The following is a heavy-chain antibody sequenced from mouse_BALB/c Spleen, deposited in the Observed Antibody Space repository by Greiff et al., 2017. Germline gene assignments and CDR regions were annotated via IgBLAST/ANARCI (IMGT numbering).Heavy chain of an antibody. CDR1: GFTFSSYG. D-gene: IGHD2-10*02. J-gene: IGHJ4*01. CDR3: AREYGNYYAMDY. V-gene: IGHV5-6-3*01. Sequence: EVMLVESGGGLVQPGGSLKLSCAASGFTFSSYGMSWVRQTPDKRLELVATINSNGGSTYYPDSVKGRFTISRDNAKNTLYLQMSSLKSEDTAMYYCAREYGNYYAMDYWGQGTSVTVSS. CDR2: INSNGGST.